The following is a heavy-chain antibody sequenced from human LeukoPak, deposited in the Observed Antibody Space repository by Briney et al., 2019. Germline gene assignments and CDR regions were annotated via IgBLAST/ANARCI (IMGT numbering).Heavy chain of an antibody. V-gene: IGHV3-48*03. CDR1: GFTFSSYE. CDR2: ITTIGDVV. CDR3: MRDAPGVNTGDH. D-gene: IGHD3-22*01. Sequence: PGGSLRLSCAASGFTFSSYEMNWVRQAPGKGLEWISFITTIGDVVHYADSVKGRFTTSRDNARDSLYLQMDSLRIEDTAVYYCMRDAPGVNTGDHWGQGTLVTVSS. J-gene: IGHJ4*02.